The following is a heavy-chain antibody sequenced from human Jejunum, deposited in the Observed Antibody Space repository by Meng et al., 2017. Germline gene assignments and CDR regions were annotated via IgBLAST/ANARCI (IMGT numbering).Heavy chain of an antibody. J-gene: IGHJ4*02. CDR2: IYYTVSA. Sequence: QLQLQESGPELVTPSQTLSLTCTASGDSISSGGHYWSWIRQHPGKGLEWIGYIYYTVSAYYNPSLESRVTLSVDTSNNQFSLRLNSVTAADTAVYYCAREGQLMLGLVDYWGQGTLVTVSS. V-gene: IGHV4-31*03. CDR3: AREGQLMLGLVDY. CDR1: GDSISSGGHY. D-gene: IGHD2-2*01.